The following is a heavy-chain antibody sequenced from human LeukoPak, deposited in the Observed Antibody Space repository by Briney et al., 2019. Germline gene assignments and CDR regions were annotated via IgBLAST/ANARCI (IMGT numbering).Heavy chain of an antibody. Sequence: PGRSLRLSCAASGFTFSSYVMHWVRQAPGKGLEWVAVIWYDGSIKYYGDSVRGRFTISRDNPKNTLYLQMNSLRAEDTAVYYCARDRCTNGVCYYDYWGQGTLVTVSS. CDR2: IWYDGSIK. V-gene: IGHV3-33*01. D-gene: IGHD2-8*01. J-gene: IGHJ4*02. CDR1: GFTFSSYV. CDR3: ARDRCTNGVCYYDY.